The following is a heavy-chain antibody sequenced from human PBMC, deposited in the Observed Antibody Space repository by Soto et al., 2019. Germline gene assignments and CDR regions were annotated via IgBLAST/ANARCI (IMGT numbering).Heavy chain of an antibody. CDR3: AREVIAVAGIPDY. CDR1: GGSISSAGYC. CDR2: IYYNGST. Sequence: QVQLQESGPGLVRPSQTLSLTCTVSGGSISSAGYCWSWIRQHPGKALEWMGYIYYNGSTYSNPSLRSRLTISVDTSLNQFSLRLSSVTVADTAVYYCAREVIAVAGIPDYWGQGTLVTASS. V-gene: IGHV4-31*03. D-gene: IGHD6-19*01. J-gene: IGHJ4*02.